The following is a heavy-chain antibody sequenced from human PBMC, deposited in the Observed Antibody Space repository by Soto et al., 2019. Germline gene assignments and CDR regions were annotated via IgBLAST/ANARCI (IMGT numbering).Heavy chain of an antibody. D-gene: IGHD4-4*01. CDR2: MYHSETT. J-gene: IGHJ4*02. V-gene: IGHV4-4*02. CDR3: AIPATSDFDY. Sequence: PSETLSLTCAVSGGSISSSNWWTWVRQPSGKGLEWIGEMYHSETTNYNPFLKSRVVISGDRSRNHLSLTLSSVTAADTAVYYCAIPATSDFDYWGQGILVTVSS. CDR1: GGSISSSNW.